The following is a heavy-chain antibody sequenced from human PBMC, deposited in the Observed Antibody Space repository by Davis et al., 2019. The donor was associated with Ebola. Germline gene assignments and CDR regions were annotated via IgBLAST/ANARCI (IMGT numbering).Heavy chain of an antibody. CDR2: ISSSSSYI. Sequence: PGGSLRLSCAASGFTFSSYSMNWVRQAPGKGLEWVSSISSSSSYIYYADSVKGRFTISRDNAKNSLYLQMNSLRAEDTAVYYCAREDYEFLEWLAFDIWGQGTMVTVSS. CDR3: AREDYEFLEWLAFDI. J-gene: IGHJ3*02. CDR1: GFTFSSYS. V-gene: IGHV3-21*01. D-gene: IGHD3-3*01.